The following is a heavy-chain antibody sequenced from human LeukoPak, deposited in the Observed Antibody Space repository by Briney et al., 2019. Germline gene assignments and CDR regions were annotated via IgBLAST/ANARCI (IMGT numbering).Heavy chain of an antibody. CDR2: IKRNTDGGTT. V-gene: IGHV3-15*01. J-gene: IGHJ4*02. CDR3: TAASEVLLWYGDVNFDY. D-gene: IGHD3-10*01. CDR1: GFTFSSYS. Sequence: GGSLRLPCAASGFTFSSYSMNWVRQAPGKGLEWVGRIKRNTDGGTTDYAAPVNGRFAISRDDSKNTLYLQMNSLKTEDTAVYYCTAASEVLLWYGDVNFDYWGQGALVTVSS.